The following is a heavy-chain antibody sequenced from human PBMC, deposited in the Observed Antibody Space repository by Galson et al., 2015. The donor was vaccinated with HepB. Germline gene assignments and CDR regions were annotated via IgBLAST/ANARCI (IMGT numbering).Heavy chain of an antibody. V-gene: IGHV3-7*01. CDR1: GFTFSSYW. J-gene: IGHJ4*02. CDR3: ARFGIAALFGY. D-gene: IGHD6-13*01. Sequence: SLRLSCAASGFTFSSYWMSWVRQAPGKGQEWVANIKQDGSEKYYVDSVKGRFTISRDNAKNSLYLQMNSLRAEDTAVYYCARFGIAALFGYWGQGTLVTVSS. CDR2: IKQDGSEK.